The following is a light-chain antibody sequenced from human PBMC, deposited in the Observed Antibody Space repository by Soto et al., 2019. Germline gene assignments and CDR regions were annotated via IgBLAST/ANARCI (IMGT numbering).Light chain of an antibody. CDR3: QQYGSSLWT. Sequence: EIVMTQSPATLSVSPGERATLSCRASQSIGSTLAWYQQKPGQTPRLLIYDASTRATGIPARFSGIGSGTEFTLTISRLEPEDFAVYYCQQYGSSLWTFGQGTKVEIK. J-gene: IGKJ1*01. V-gene: IGKV3-15*01. CDR1: QSIGST. CDR2: DAS.